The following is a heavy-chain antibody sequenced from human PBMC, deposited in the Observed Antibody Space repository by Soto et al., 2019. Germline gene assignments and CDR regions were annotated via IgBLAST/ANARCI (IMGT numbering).Heavy chain of an antibody. CDR3: AKDEIVATKWHYYYYMDV. J-gene: IGHJ6*03. CDR2: ISGSGGST. V-gene: IGHV3-23*01. Sequence: GGSLRLSCAASGFTFSSYAMSWVRQAPGKGLEWVSAISGSGGSTYYADSVKGRFTISRDNSKNTLYLQMNSLRAEDTAVYYCAKDEIVATKWHYYYYMDVWGKGTTVTVSS. D-gene: IGHD5-12*01. CDR1: GFTFSSYA.